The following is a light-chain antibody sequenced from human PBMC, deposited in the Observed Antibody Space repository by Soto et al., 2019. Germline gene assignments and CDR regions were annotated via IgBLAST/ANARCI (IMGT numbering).Light chain of an antibody. CDR3: QQYDKWPRT. V-gene: IGKV3-20*01. J-gene: IGKJ1*01. CDR2: GTS. CDR1: QSVSSSY. Sequence: EIVLTQSPDTLSLSPGERATLSCRASQSVSSSYLAWYQQKPGQAPRLLIYGTSTRATGFPDRFSGSGSGTDFTLTISSLQSDDLEVYYCQQYDKWPRTLGQGTKVDIK.